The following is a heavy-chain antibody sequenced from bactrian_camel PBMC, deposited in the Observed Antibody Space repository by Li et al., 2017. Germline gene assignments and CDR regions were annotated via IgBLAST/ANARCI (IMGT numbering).Heavy chain of an antibody. V-gene: IGHV3S63*01. J-gene: IGHJ4*01. CDR2: IRTVDGST. Sequence: VQLVESGGGSVQAGGTLTLSCRAAGYCMGWFRQAPGKEREGVAGIRTVDGSTSYSDSVKGRFTISRDNAKNTLYLQLNNLKVEDTATYYCSKGWGLGAMVRDPVRGPGTQVTVS. CDR3: SKGWGLGAMVRDPV. CDR1: GYC. D-gene: IGHD5*01.